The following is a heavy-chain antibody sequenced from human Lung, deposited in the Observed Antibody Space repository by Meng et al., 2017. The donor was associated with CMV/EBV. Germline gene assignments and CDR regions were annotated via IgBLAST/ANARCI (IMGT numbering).Heavy chain of an antibody. CDR1: GYTFTGYY. CDR2: INPHSGAT. CDR3: ARDIALINSWFDP. V-gene: IGHV1-2*02. D-gene: IGHD2/OR15-2a*01. J-gene: IGHJ5*02. Sequence: ASGYTFTGYYMHWVRQAPGQGLEWMGCINPHSGATKSAQKFQGRVTMTRVTSISTVYMELSSLTSDDTAVYYCARDIALINSWFDPWGQGTLVTSPQ.